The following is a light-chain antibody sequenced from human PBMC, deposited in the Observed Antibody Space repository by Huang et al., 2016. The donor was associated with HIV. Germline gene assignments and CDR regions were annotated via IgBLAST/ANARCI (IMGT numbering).Light chain of an antibody. CDR2: AAS. CDR1: QDINNN. CDR3: QQFNDFL. J-gene: IGKJ3*01. V-gene: IGKV1-9*01. Sequence: GDSITITCRASQDINNNLAWYQQKPGKAPKLLIYAASTLQSGVSSRFSGSGSGTVFILNINSLQPEDFATYYCQQFNDFLFGPGTKVDVK.